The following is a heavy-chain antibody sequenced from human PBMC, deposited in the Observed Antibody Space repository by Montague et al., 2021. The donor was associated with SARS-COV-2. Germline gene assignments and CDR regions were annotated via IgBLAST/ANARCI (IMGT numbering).Heavy chain of an antibody. Sequence: SETLSLTCTVSGGSISTYYWSWIRQPPGKGLEWIGYIYYGGSINYSPSLKSRVTISVDTSKNQFSLKLSSVTAADTAVYYCARDGYNAHQNYWYFDLWGRGALVTVSS. D-gene: IGHD5-24*01. CDR2: IYYGGSI. CDR3: ARDGYNAHQNYWYFDL. J-gene: IGHJ2*01. CDR1: GGSISTYY. V-gene: IGHV4-59*12.